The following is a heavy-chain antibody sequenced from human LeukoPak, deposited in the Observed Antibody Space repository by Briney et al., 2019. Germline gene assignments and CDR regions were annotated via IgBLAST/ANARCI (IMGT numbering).Heavy chain of an antibody. J-gene: IGHJ4*02. V-gene: IGHV4-34*01. CDR2: INHSGST. Sequence: PSETLSLTCAVYGESVSGYHWSWIRQPPGKGLEWIGEINHSGSTNHNPSLKSRVTISVHTSKNQFSLKVNSVTAADTAVYYCARQYCSATSCYFDYWGQGTLVTVSS. CDR3: ARQYCSATSCYFDY. D-gene: IGHD2-2*01. CDR1: GESVSGYH.